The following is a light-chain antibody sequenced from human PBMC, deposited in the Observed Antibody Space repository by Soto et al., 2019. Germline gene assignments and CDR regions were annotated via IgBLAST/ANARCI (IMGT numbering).Light chain of an antibody. J-gene: IGKJ1*01. CDR3: QQYNSYWT. V-gene: IGKV1-5*01. Sequence: DIQMTQSPSTLSASVGDRVTITCRASQSISSWLAWYQQKPGKAPKLLIYDASSLESGVPSRFSGSGSGTECTLTISSLQPDDLATYYCQQYNSYWTFGQGTKVEIK. CDR2: DAS. CDR1: QSISSW.